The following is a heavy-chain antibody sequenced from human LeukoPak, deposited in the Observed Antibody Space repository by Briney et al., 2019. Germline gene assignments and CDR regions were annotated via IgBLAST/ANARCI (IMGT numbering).Heavy chain of an antibody. CDR1: GASISSFC. J-gene: IGHJ4*02. CDR3: ARGDYYDSSGYFLDF. D-gene: IGHD3-22*01. V-gene: IGHV4-4*07. CDR2: IYTSGST. Sequence: SETLSLSCTVSGASISSFCWTWIRQPAGKGLEWIGRIYTSGSTNYNPSLKSRVTISVDKSENQFSLKLTSVTAADTAVYYCARGDYYDSSGYFLDFWGQGTLVTVSS.